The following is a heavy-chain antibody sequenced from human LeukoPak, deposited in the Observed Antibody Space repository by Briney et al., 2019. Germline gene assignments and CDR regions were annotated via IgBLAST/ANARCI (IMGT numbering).Heavy chain of an antibody. CDR1: GGSINLVAYY. CDR2: IYYRGST. V-gene: IGHV4-31*03. D-gene: IGHD3-22*01. CDR3: AREVYDSSGYYPYYFDY. Sequence: SQTLSLTCTVSGGSINLVAYYWGWIRQHPEKGLEWMGYIYYRGSTYYNPSLKSRVTISVDTSKNQSSLKLSSVTAADTAVYYCAREVYDSSGYYPYYFDYWGQGTLVTVSS. J-gene: IGHJ4*02.